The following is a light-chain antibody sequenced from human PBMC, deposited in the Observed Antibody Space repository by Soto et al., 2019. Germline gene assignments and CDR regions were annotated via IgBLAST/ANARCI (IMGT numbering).Light chain of an antibody. Sequence: DIQMTQSPSSLPASIGDRVTITCRASQRIATYVNWYQQKPGEAPKLLIYAASSLQSGVPSRFRGSGSLTDFTLTISSLQPEDYATYYCQQTFSTPPYTFGQGTKVEIK. J-gene: IGKJ2*01. CDR1: QRIATY. CDR2: AAS. V-gene: IGKV1-39*01. CDR3: QQTFSTPPYT.